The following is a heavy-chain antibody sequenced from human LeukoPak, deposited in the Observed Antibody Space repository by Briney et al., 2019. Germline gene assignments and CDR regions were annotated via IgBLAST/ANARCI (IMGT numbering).Heavy chain of an antibody. Sequence: GGSLRLSCAASGFTFSDYAMTWVRQAPGKGLEWVSGISGSGSYIYYADSVKGRFTISKDNSKNTLYLQMNCLRAEDTAVYYCAKGRGYSHGSDAFDTWGQGTMVAVSS. CDR3: AKGRGYSHGSDAFDT. J-gene: IGHJ3*02. CDR1: GFTFSDYA. CDR2: ISGSGSYI. D-gene: IGHD5-18*01. V-gene: IGHV3-23*01.